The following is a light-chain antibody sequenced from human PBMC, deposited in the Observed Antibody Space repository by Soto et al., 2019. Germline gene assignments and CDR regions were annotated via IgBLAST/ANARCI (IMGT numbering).Light chain of an antibody. V-gene: IGKV1-9*01. J-gene: IGKJ3*01. Sequence: DIQLTQSPSFLSASVGDRVTITCRASQDISRDLAWYQQKAGKAPKLLIYAASTLQKGVPSRFSGSGSGTEFTLTISSLQPDDFATYYCQQLNTYPLFPFGPGTEVDI. CDR1: QDISRD. CDR3: QQLNTYPLFP. CDR2: AAS.